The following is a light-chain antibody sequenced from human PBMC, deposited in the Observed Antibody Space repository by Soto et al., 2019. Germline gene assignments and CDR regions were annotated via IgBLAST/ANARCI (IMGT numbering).Light chain of an antibody. J-gene: IGLJ1*01. CDR3: SSSRSSSSTPYV. Sequence: QSALTQPASVSGSPGQSITISCTGTSSDVGGYNHVSWYQQHPGKAPKLMVYDVSNRPSGVSDRFSGSKSANTASLTISGLQAEDEAEYYCSSSRSSSSTPYVFGPVTKLTVL. CDR1: SSDVGGYNH. V-gene: IGLV2-14*01. CDR2: DVS.